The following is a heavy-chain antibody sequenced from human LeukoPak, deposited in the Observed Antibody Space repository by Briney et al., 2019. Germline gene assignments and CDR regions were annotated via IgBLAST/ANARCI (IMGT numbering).Heavy chain of an antibody. Sequence: GGSLRLSCAASGFTFSSYWMHWVRQAPGKGLVWVSRINSDGSSTSYADSVKGRFTISRDNAKNTLYLQMNSLRAEDTAVYYCAREGGSYGDSDAFDIWGQGTMVTVSS. CDR3: AREGGSYGDSDAFDI. V-gene: IGHV3-74*01. CDR1: GFTFSSYW. CDR2: INSDGSST. D-gene: IGHD4-17*01. J-gene: IGHJ3*02.